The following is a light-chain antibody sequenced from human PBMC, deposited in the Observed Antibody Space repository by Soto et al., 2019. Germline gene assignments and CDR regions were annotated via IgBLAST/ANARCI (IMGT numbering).Light chain of an antibody. J-gene: IGKJ1*01. V-gene: IGKV1-5*03. CDR2: KAS. CDR1: QTISSW. CDR3: QHYDSYSEA. Sequence: DIQTTQSPSTLSGSVGERVTVTCGGSQTISSWLAWYQQKPGKAPKLLIYKASTLKSGVPSRFSGSGSGTEFTLTISSLQPDDFATYYCQHYDSYSEAFGQGTKVDIK.